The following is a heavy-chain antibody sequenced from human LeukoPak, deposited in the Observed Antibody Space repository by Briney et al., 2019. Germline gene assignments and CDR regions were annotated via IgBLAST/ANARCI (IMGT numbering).Heavy chain of an antibody. CDR3: ARTGGFGVVTMYYFDY. CDR2: ISAYNGNT. D-gene: IGHD3-3*01. J-gene: IGHJ4*02. Sequence: GASVKVSCKASGYAFTSYGISWVRQAPGQGLEWMGWISAYNGNTNYAQKLQGRVTMTTDTSTSTAYMELRSLRSDDTAVYYCARTGGFGVVTMYYFDYWGQGTLVTVSS. CDR1: GYAFTSYG. V-gene: IGHV1-18*01.